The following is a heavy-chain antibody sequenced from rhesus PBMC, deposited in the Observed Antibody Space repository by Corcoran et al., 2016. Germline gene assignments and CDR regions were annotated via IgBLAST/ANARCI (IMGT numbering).Heavy chain of an antibody. D-gene: IGHD6-13*01. V-gene: IGHV4-147*01. Sequence: QVQLQESGPGLVKPSEPLSLPCAVSGGSISSTYWSWIRKSPGQGLEGFGYIYGGSGSTSYNPSLKSRVTISTDTSKNQFSRKLSSVTAADTAVYYCAIPSRIGYNSWSEDYYGLDSWGQGVVVTVSS. CDR3: AIPSRIGYNSWSEDYYGLDS. J-gene: IGHJ6*01. CDR1: GGSISSTY. CDR2: IYGGSGST.